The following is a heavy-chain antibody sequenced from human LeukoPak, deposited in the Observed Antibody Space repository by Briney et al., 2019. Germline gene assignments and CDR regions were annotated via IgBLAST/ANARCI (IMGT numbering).Heavy chain of an antibody. Sequence: SETLSLTCTVSGGSINSGDYYWSWIRQPPGKGLEWIGYIYYSGSTNYNPSLKSRVTISVDTSKNQFSLKLSSVTAADTAVYYCARGGYTMVRGVINPFDPWGQGTLVTVSS. V-gene: IGHV4-61*08. J-gene: IGHJ5*02. CDR3: ARGGYTMVRGVINPFDP. CDR2: IYYSGST. CDR1: GGSINSGDYY. D-gene: IGHD3-10*01.